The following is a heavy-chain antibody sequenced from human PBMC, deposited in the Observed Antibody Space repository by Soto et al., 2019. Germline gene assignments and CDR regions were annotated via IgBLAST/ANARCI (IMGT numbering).Heavy chain of an antibody. CDR2: MNLDTGGT. V-gene: IGHV1-2*06. CDR1: GYRFTAYY. J-gene: IGHJ4*02. D-gene: IGHD5-18*01. CDR3: ARDGNFAFLGYSFAFDF. Sequence: QVQLVQSGAEVKKPGASVRVSCETSGYRFTAYYIHWVRQAPGQGLEWMGRMNLDTGGTTYAQKFQGRVTMTRDTSISTAYMELSSLKSDDTPMYYCARDGNFAFLGYSFAFDFWGQGTLVTVSS.